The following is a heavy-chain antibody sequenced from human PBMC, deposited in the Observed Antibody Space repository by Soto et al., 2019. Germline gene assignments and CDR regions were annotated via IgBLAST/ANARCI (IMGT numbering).Heavy chain of an antibody. CDR1: GFTFSSYA. CDR3: AKPNLFCSSTSCYDY. V-gene: IGHV3-23*04. Sequence: VQLVESGGGVVQPGRSLRLSCAASGFTFSSYAMSWVRQAPGKGLEWVSAISGSGGRTYYADSVKGRFTISRDNSKNTLYLQMNSLRAEDTAVYYCAKPNLFCSSTSCYDYWGQGTLVTVSS. D-gene: IGHD2-2*01. J-gene: IGHJ4*02. CDR2: ISGSGGRT.